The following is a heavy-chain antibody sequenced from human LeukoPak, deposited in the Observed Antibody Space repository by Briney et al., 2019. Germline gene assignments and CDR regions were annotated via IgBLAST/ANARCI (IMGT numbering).Heavy chain of an antibody. CDR3: AREAGEAFDI. Sequence: GGSLRLSCAASGFTFSTYTLNWVRQAPGKGLEWVSCISSSSSSIYYADSVKGRFTISRDNAKNSVYLQMNSLRAEDTAVYYCAREAGEAFDIWGQGTTVTVSS. CDR2: ISSSSSSI. J-gene: IGHJ3*02. V-gene: IGHV3-21*01. CDR1: GFTFSTYT. D-gene: IGHD3-10*01.